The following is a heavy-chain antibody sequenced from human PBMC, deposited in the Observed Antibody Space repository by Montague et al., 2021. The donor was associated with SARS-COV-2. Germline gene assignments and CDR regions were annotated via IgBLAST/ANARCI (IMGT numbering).Heavy chain of an antibody. D-gene: IGHD5-12*01. CDR1: GGSISTSSYY. Sequence: SETLSLTCTVSGGSISTSSYYWGWIRQPPGKGLEWIGSIYYSGSTYYNPSLKSRVTISVDTSKNQFSLKLSSVTAADTAVYYCARRGYRGYDYPLLVDYWGQGTLVTVSS. J-gene: IGHJ4*02. V-gene: IGHV4-39*01. CDR3: ARRGYRGYDYPLLVDY. CDR2: IYYSGST.